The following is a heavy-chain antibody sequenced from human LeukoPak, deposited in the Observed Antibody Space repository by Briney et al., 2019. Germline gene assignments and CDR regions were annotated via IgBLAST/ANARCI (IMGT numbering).Heavy chain of an antibody. J-gene: IGHJ6*03. CDR2: IYYSGST. V-gene: IGHV4-31*03. CDR1: GGSISSGGYY. Sequence: PSQTLSLTCTVSGGSISSGGYYWSWIRQHPGKGLEWIGYIYYSGSTYYNPSLKSRVTISVDTSKNQFSLKLSSVTAADTAVYYCARCLRYCSSTSCYIDYYYYMDVWGKGTTVTVSS. D-gene: IGHD2-2*02. CDR3: ARCLRYCSSTSCYIDYYYYMDV.